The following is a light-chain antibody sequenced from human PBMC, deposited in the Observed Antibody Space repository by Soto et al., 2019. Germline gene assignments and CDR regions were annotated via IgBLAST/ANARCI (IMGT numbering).Light chain of an antibody. Sequence: QSALTQSASVSGSPGQSITISCTGTSSDIGAYNYVSWYQQHPGKAPKLMIYEVSNRPSGVSNRFSGSKSGNTASLTISGLPDEDEAEYYCSSYTGSSTPYVFGTGTKLTVL. J-gene: IGLJ1*01. CDR2: EVS. CDR3: SSYTGSSTPYV. V-gene: IGLV2-14*01. CDR1: SSDIGAYNY.